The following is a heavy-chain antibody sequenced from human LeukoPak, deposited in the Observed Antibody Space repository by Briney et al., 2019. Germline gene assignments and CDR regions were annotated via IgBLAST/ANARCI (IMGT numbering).Heavy chain of an antibody. V-gene: IGHV3-7*03. J-gene: IGHJ6*02. CDR1: GFALSSHW. CDR2: VNRDGSET. CDR3: ARNDGMDV. Sequence: GGSLRLSCAASGFALSSHWMTWVRQVPGRGPEWVANVNRDGSETYYLDSVKGRFTISKDNAKNSLYLRMNSLRAEDTALYHCARNDGMDVWGQGTTVIVSS. D-gene: IGHD3-16*01.